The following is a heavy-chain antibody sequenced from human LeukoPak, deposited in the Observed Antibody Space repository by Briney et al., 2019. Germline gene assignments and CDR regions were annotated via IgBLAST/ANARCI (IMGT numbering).Heavy chain of an antibody. D-gene: IGHD5-24*01. CDR3: ARASTMATISDTGDYFDY. V-gene: IGHV1-69*06. J-gene: IGHJ4*02. Sequence: SVKVSFTASGGTFSSYAISWVRQAPGQGLEWMGGIIPIFGTANYAQKFQGRVTITADKSTSTAYMELSSLRSEDTAVYYCARASTMATISDTGDYFDYWGQGTLVTVSS. CDR1: GGTFSSYA. CDR2: IIPIFGTA.